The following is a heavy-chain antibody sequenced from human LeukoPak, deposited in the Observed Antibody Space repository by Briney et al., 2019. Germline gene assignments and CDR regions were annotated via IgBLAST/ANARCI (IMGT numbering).Heavy chain of an antibody. Sequence: SETLSLTCTVSGGSLKSYYWNWIRQPPGERLEWIGYIYYSGSTNYNPSLKSRVTISVDTSKNQFSLKLSSVTAADTAIYYCARLGGATSPFGYWGQGTLVTVSS. V-gene: IGHV4-59*08. J-gene: IGHJ4*02. CDR3: ARLGGATSPFGY. CDR2: IYYSGST. CDR1: GGSLKSYY. D-gene: IGHD1-26*01.